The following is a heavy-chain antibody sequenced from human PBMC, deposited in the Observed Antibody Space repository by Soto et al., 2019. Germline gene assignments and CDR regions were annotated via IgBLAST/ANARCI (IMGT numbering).Heavy chain of an antibody. V-gene: IGHV4-30-4*01. CDR1: GSSISSGDYY. CDR3: ARGSHCSGGSCSVFDY. Sequence: SETLSLTCTVSGSSISSGDYYWSWIRQPPGKGLEWIGYIYYSGSTYYNPSLKSRVTISVDTSKNQLSLKLSSVTAADTAVYYCARGSHCSGGSCSVFDYWGQGTLVTVSS. J-gene: IGHJ4*02. D-gene: IGHD2-15*01. CDR2: IYYSGST.